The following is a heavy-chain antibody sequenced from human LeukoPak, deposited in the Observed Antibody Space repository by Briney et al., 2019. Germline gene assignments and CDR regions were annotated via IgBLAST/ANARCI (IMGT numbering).Heavy chain of an antibody. CDR1: GSISSYY. V-gene: IGHV4-4*09. J-gene: IGHJ6*03. CDR2: IYTSGST. Sequence: SETLSLTCTVSGSISSYYWSWIRQPPGKGLEWIGYIYTSGSTNYNPSLKSRVTMSVDTSKNQFSLKLSSVTAADTAVYYCARAGYCSSTSCYSDYYYYMDVWGKGTTVIVSS. D-gene: IGHD2-2*01. CDR3: ARAGYCSSTSCYSDYYYYMDV.